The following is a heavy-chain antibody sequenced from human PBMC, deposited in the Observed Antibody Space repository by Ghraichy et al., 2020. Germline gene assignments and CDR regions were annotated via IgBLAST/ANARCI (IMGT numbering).Heavy chain of an antibody. CDR2: ISGSGGST. J-gene: IGHJ5*02. D-gene: IGHD6-19*01. V-gene: IGHV3-23*01. Sequence: GGSLRLSCAASGFTFSSYAMSWVRQAPGKGLEWVSAISGSGGSTYYADSVKGRFTISRDNSKNTLYLQMNSLRAEDTAVYYCAKAGDFSPGYSSGWYNWFDPWGQGTLVTVSS. CDR1: GFTFSSYA. CDR3: AKAGDFSPGYSSGWYNWFDP.